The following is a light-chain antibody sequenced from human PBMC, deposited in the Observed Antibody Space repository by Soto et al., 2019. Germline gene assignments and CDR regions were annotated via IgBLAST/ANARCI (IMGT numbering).Light chain of an antibody. CDR1: QTISSW. CDR2: KAS. Sequence: IQLTQSPSTLSGSVGDRVTITCPASQTISSWLAWYQQKPGKAPKLLIYKASTLKSGVPSRFSGSGSGTEFTLTISSLQPDEFATYYCQHYNSYSEAFGQGTKVDTK. V-gene: IGKV1-5*03. J-gene: IGKJ1*01. CDR3: QHYNSYSEA.